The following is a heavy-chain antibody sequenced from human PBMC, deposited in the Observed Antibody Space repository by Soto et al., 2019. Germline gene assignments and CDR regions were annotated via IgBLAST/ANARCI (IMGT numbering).Heavy chain of an antibody. CDR1: GGSISSYY. J-gene: IGHJ3*02. CDR3: ARGYGDQGGDDAFDI. D-gene: IGHD4-17*01. CDR2: IYYSGST. V-gene: IGHV4-59*12. Sequence: SETLSLTCTVSGGSISSYYWSWIRQPPGKGLEWIGYIYYSGSTNYNPSLKSRVTISVDTSKNQFSLKLSSVTAADTAVYYCARGYGDQGGDDAFDIWGQGTMVTVSS.